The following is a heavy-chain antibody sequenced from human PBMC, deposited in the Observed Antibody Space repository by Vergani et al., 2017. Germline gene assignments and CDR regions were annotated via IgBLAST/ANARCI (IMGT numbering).Heavy chain of an antibody. CDR1: GFSLSTSGVG. J-gene: IGHJ4*02. CDR3: AHSQHYYDSSGFDY. V-gene: IGHV2-5*02. Sequence: QITLKESGPTLVKPTQTLTLTCTFSGFSLSTSGVGVGWIRQPPGKALEWLALIYWDDDKRYSPSLKSRLTIIKDTSKNQVVLTMTNMAPVDTATYYCAHSQHYYDSSGFDYWGQGTLVTVSS. CDR2: IYWDDDK. D-gene: IGHD3-22*01.